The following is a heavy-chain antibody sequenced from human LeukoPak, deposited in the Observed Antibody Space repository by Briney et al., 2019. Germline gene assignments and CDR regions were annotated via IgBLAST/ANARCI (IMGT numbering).Heavy chain of an antibody. V-gene: IGHV4-39*01. J-gene: IGHJ2*01. D-gene: IGHD1-26*01. CDR2: IYYSGST. Sequence: PSETLSLTCTVSGVSISSTSYCWGWIRQPPGKGLEWIGSIYYSGSTYYNPSLKSRVTISVDTSKNQFSLKLSSVAAADTALYYCARTPYGNWDFDLWGRGTLVTVSS. CDR3: ARTPYGNWDFDL. CDR1: GVSISSTSYC.